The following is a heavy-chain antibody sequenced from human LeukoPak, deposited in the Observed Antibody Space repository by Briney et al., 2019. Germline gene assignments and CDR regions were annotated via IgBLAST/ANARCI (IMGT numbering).Heavy chain of an antibody. Sequence: GGSLRLSCAASGFIFSIYAMSWVRQTPGKGLEWVSSISGSGDLTYYADSVRGRFTISRDNSQNTLYLQMNSLRAEDTAIYYCAKDRPNYYGSNGHYYRRDGDYWGQGTLVTVSS. CDR2: ISGSGDLT. CDR1: GFIFSIYA. V-gene: IGHV3-23*01. CDR3: AKDRPNYYGSNGHYYRRDGDY. D-gene: IGHD3-22*01. J-gene: IGHJ4*02.